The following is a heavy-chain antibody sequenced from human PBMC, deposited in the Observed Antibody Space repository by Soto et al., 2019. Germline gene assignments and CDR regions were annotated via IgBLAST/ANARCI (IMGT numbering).Heavy chain of an antibody. J-gene: IGHJ5*02. Sequence: QVQLQESGPGLVKPSQTLSLTCTVSGGSISSGGYYWSWIRQHPGKGLEWIGYIYYSGSTYYNPSLKSRVTISLDTSKNQFSLKLSSVTAADTAVYYCARVIIVVVVAATPGWFDPWGQGTLVTVSS. CDR2: IYYSGST. D-gene: IGHD2-15*01. CDR3: ARVIIVVVVAATPGWFDP. CDR1: GGSISSGGYY. V-gene: IGHV4-31*03.